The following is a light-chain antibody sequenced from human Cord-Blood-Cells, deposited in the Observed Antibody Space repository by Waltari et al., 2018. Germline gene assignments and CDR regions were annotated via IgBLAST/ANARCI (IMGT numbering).Light chain of an antibody. CDR2: LGS. J-gene: IGKJ2*01. V-gene: IGKV2-28*01. CDR1: QSLLHSNGYNY. CDR3: MQALQTPYT. Sequence: DFLMTQSPLSLPVTPGEPASISCRSSQSLLHSNGYNYLDWYLQKPGQSPQLLIYLGSNRASGVPDRFGGSGSGTDFTLKISRVEAEDVGVYYCMQALQTPYTFGQGTKLEIK.